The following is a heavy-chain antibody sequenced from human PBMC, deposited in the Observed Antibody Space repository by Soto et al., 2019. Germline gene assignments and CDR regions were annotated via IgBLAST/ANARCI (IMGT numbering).Heavy chain of an antibody. D-gene: IGHD2-15*01. CDR1: GYTLTELS. CDR3: ATGIYCSGGSCYSIHAFDP. J-gene: IGHJ5*02. CDR2: FDPEDGET. V-gene: IGHV1-24*01. Sequence: GASVKVSCKVSGYTLTELSMHWVRQAPGKGLEWMGGFDPEDGETIYAQKFQGRVTMTEDTSTDTAYMELSSLRSEDTAVYYCATGIYCSGGSCYSIHAFDPWGQGTLVTVSS.